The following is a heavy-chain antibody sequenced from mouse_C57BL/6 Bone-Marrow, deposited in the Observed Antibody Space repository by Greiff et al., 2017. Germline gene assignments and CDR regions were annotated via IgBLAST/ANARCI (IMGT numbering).Heavy chain of an antibody. D-gene: IGHD1-1*01. Sequence: DVQLVESGEGLVKPGGSLKLSCAASGFTFSSYAMSWVRQTPEKRLEWVAYISSGGDYIYYADTVKGRFTISRDNARNTLYLQMSSLKSEDTAMYYCTRGYYGSSLNYYAMDYWGQGTSVTVSS. V-gene: IGHV5-9-1*02. J-gene: IGHJ4*01. CDR3: TRGYYGSSLNYYAMDY. CDR2: ISSGGDYI. CDR1: GFTFSSYA.